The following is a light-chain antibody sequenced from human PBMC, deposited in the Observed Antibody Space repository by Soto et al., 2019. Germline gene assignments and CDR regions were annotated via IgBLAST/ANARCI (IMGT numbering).Light chain of an antibody. CDR3: SSYTSTNTLA. V-gene: IGLV2-14*01. J-gene: IGLJ2*01. Sequence: QSALTQPASVSGSPGQSITISCTGTSSDVGDYNYVSWYQQHPGKAPKLIIYGVSNRPSGISNRLSGSKSGNTASLTISGLQDEDEADYSCSSYTSTNTLAFGGGAKLTVL. CDR1: SSDVGDYNY. CDR2: GVS.